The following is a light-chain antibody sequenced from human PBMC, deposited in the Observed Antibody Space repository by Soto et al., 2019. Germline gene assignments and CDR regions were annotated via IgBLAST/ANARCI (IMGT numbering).Light chain of an antibody. CDR1: HTISSSY. J-gene: IGKJ3*01. Sequence: EIVLTQSPGTLSLSPGERATLSCRASHTISSSYLAWYQQKPGQAPRLLMYGISRRATGIPDRFSGSGSGTDFTLTITRLEPEDFAVYYCQQYNNWPPGATFGPGTKVEI. V-gene: IGKV3-20*01. CDR3: QQYNNWPPGAT. CDR2: GIS.